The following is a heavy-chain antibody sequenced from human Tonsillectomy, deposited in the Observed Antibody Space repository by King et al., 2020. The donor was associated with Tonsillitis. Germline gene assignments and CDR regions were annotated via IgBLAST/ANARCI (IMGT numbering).Heavy chain of an antibody. CDR1: EYTFTNYA. D-gene: IGHD6-13*01. J-gene: IGHJ6*02. V-gene: IGHV7-4-1*02. Sequence: QLVQSGSELKEPGASVKVSCKASEYTFTNYAITWVRQAPGQGLEWMGWINSNTGNPTYAQGFRGRFVFSLDTSVSTAYLQISSLKAEDTAVYYCAREGGQQPVFGVIFHGMDVWGQGTTVTVSS. CDR3: AREGGQQPVFGVIFHGMDV. CDR2: INSNTGNP.